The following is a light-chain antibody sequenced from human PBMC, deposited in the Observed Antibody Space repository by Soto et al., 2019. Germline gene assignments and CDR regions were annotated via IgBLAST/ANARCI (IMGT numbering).Light chain of an antibody. V-gene: IGKV1-8*01. Sequence: AIRMTQSPSSLSASTGDRVTITCRASQGISSYLAWYQQKPGKAPKLLIYAASTLQSGVPSRFSGSGSGTDFTLTISSLQPEDFATYYCQQSYSTPGTFGQGTKVEIK. J-gene: IGKJ1*01. CDR2: AAS. CDR1: QGISSY. CDR3: QQSYSTPGT.